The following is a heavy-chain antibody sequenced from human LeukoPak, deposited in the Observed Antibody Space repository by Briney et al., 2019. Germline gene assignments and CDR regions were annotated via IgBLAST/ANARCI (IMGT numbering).Heavy chain of an antibody. V-gene: IGHV4-4*07. Sequence: SETLSLTCTVSGGSISSYYWSWIRQPAGKGLEWIGRIYTSGSTNYNPSPKSRVTMSVDTSKNQFSLKLSYVTAADTAVYYCARAVGSGSFQTYYYYMDVWGKGTTVTISS. D-gene: IGHD3-10*01. CDR3: ARAVGSGSFQTYYYYMDV. CDR2: IYTSGST. CDR1: GGSISSYY. J-gene: IGHJ6*03.